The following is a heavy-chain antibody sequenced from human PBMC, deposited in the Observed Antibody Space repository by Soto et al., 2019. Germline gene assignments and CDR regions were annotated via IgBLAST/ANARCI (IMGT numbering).Heavy chain of an antibody. CDR1: GFTFNTYG. CDR2: IWYDGSIK. D-gene: IGHD1-20*01. CDR3: ARIDSTGHNCPPYAYYDMDV. Sequence: LKISCAASGFTFNTYGMHWVRQAPGRGLEWVAVIWYDGSIKYYADSVKGRFTISRDNSKNTMYLQMNSLRAEDTAVYYCARIDSTGHNCPPYAYYDMDVWGQGTTVTVSS. J-gene: IGHJ6*02. V-gene: IGHV3-33*01.